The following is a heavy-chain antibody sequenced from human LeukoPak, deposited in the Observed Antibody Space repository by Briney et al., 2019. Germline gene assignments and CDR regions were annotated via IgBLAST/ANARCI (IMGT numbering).Heavy chain of an antibody. CDR1: GFTFSTYA. J-gene: IGHJ4*02. V-gene: IGHV3-23*01. CDR3: AKETYYYDSSGYYYYFDS. D-gene: IGHD3-22*01. CDR2: ISDSGGNT. Sequence: PGESLRLSCAASGFTFSTYAISWVRQAPGKGLEWVSAISDSGGNTYYADSVKGRFTIFRDNSKNTLFLQMNSLRADDTAVYYCAKETYYYDSSGYYYYFDSWGQGTLVTVSS.